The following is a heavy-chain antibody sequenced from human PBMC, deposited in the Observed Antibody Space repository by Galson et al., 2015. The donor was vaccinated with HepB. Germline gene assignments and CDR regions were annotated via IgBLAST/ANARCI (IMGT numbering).Heavy chain of an antibody. D-gene: IGHD1-26*01. CDR2: ISYDGSNK. V-gene: IGHV3-30*18. CDR3: AKDSGLKWEPHLAFDY. CDR1: GFTFSSYG. J-gene: IGHJ4*02. Sequence: LRLSCAASGFTFSSYGMHWVRQAPGKGLEWVAVISYDGSNKYYADSVKGRFTISRDNSKNTLYLQMNSLRAEDTAVYYCAKDSGLKWEPHLAFDYWGQGTLVTVSS.